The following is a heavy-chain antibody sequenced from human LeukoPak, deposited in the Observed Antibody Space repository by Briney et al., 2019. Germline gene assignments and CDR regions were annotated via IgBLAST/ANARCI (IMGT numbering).Heavy chain of an antibody. J-gene: IGHJ4*02. CDR3: ARDGDGYNADY. D-gene: IGHD5-24*01. Sequence: PGGSLRLSCAASGFTFSSYSMNWVRQAPGKGLEWVSYISSSSSPIYYADSVKGRFTISRDNAKNSLYLQMNRLRAEDTAVYCCARDGDGYNADYWGQGTLVTVSS. V-gene: IGHV3-48*01. CDR1: GFTFSSYS. CDR2: ISSSSSPI.